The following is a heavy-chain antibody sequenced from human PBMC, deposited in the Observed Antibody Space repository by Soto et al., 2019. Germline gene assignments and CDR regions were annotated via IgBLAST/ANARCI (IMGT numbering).Heavy chain of an antibody. D-gene: IGHD3-22*01. CDR2: ISDSGSSI. CDR1: GFTFSDYY. J-gene: IGHJ5*02. V-gene: IGHV3-11*01. Sequence: PGGSLRLSCAASGFTFSDYYMNWIRQAPGKGLEWVSYISDSGSSIFYADSVKGRFTISRDSARKSLYLHMSSLRVEDTAVYYCARDTAFINSGFFDAWCQGIPVTVSS. CDR3: ARDTAFINSGFFDA.